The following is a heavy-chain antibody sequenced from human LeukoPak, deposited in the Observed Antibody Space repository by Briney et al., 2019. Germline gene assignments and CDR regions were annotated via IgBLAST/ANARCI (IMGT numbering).Heavy chain of an antibody. J-gene: IGHJ4*02. CDR2: IYSGDNT. CDR3: ATNSSGWFGY. D-gene: IGHD6-19*01. CDR1: GFTLSSYW. Sequence: GGSLRLSCAASGFTLSSYWLHWVRQAPGRGLEWVSVIYSGDNTYYADSVKGRFTISRDNSKNTLYLQMNNLRAEDTAVYYCATNSSGWFGYWGQGTLVTVSS. V-gene: IGHV3-53*01.